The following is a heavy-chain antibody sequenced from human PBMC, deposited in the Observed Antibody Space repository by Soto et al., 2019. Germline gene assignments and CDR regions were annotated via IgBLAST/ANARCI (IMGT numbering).Heavy chain of an antibody. CDR3: ARGPRRSFWR. CDR1: GGSISSSNW. Sequence: QVQLQESGPGLVKPSGTLSLTCAVSGGSISSSNWWSWVRQPPGKGLEWIGEIYHSGSTNYNPSLNSRVPVLVDKSNIPFSLQLSSVPPAGTVVYYCARGPRRSFWRWGPGTPVPVSP. D-gene: IGHD6-6*01. V-gene: IGHV4-4*02. CDR2: IYHSGST. J-gene: IGHJ4*02.